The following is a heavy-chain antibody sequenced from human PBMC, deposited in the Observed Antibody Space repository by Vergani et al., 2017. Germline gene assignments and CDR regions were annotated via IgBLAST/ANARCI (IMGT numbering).Heavy chain of an antibody. V-gene: IGHV1-46*03. D-gene: IGHD6-6*01. Sequence: QVQLVQSGAEVKKPGASVKVSCKASGYTFTSYYMHWVRQAPGQGLEWMGIINPSGGSTSYAQKFQGRVTMTRDTSTSTVYMELSSLRSEDTAVYYCAREQLYWDSSSSARYFDYWGQGTLVTVSS. CDR3: AREQLYWDSSSSARYFDY. J-gene: IGHJ4*02. CDR2: INPSGGST. CDR1: GYTFTSYY.